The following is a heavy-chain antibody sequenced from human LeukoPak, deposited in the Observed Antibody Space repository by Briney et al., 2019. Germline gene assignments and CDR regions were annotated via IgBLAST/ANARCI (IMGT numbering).Heavy chain of an antibody. Sequence: TLSLTCTVSGGSINNGGYYWSWIRQHPAKGLEWIGEIYHSGSANYNPSLKSRVTISVDKSKNQFSLKLSSVTAADTAVYYCARGRDPSHCFDYWGQGTLVTASS. CDR2: IYHSGSA. J-gene: IGHJ4*02. CDR3: ARGRDPSHCFDY. V-gene: IGHV4-31*03. CDR1: GGSINNGGYY.